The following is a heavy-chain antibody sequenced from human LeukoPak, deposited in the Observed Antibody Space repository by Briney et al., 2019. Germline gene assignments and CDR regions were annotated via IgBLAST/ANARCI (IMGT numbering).Heavy chain of an antibody. D-gene: IGHD3-9*01. V-gene: IGHV3-9*01. CDR1: GFTFDDYA. CDR2: ISWNSGSI. J-gene: IGHJ4*02. CDR3: ARGGRYFDWLHY. Sequence: GGSLRLSCAASGFTFDDYAVHWVRQAPGKGLEWVSGISWNSGSIGYADSVKGRFTISRDNAKNSLYLQMNSLRAEDTAVYYCARGGRYFDWLHYWGQGTLVTVSS.